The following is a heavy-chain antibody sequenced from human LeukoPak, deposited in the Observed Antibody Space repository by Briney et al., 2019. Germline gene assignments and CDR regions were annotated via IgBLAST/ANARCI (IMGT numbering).Heavy chain of an antibody. Sequence: SETLSLTCTVSGDSISGFYWSWIRQPPGKGLEWIGYIYYSGSTNYNPSLKSRVTMSIDTSKNQFSLKLTSVTAADTAVYYCARRRYTSGYLDYWGQGTLVTVSS. CDR2: IYYSGST. CDR1: GDSISGFY. D-gene: IGHD3-22*01. V-gene: IGHV4-59*08. J-gene: IGHJ4*02. CDR3: ARRRYTSGYLDY.